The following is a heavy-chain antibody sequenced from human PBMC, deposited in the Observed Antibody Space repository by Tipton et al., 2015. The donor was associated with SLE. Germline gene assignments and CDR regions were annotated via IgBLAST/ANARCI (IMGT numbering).Heavy chain of an antibody. J-gene: IGHJ6*02. CDR1: GGSLSGYY. D-gene: IGHD6-13*01. CDR2: INHSGST. Sequence: TLSLTCAVYGGSLSGYYWSWIRQPPGKGLEWIGEINHSGSTNYNPSLKSRVTISVDTSKNQFSLKLSSVTAADTAVYYCARGGAEAAARYYYYYGMDVWGQGTTVTVSS. V-gene: IGHV4-34*01. CDR3: ARGGAEAAARYYYYYGMDV.